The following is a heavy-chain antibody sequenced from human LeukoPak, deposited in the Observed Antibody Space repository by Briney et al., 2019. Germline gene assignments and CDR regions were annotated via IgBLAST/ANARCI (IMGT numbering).Heavy chain of an antibody. CDR3: ASITMVRGVPYYFDY. CDR2: ISSSGSTI. J-gene: IGHJ4*02. CDR1: GFTFSDYY. D-gene: IGHD3-10*01. Sequence: GGSLRLSCAASGFTFSDYYMSWIRQAPGKGLEWVSYISSSGSTIYYADSVKGRFTISRDNAKNSLYLQMNSLRAEDTAVYYCASITMVRGVPYYFDYWGQGTLVTVSS. V-gene: IGHV3-11*01.